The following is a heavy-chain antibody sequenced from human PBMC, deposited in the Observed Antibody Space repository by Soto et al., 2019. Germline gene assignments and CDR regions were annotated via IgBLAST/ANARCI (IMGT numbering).Heavy chain of an antibody. CDR1: GFTFSSYE. CDR2: ISSSGSTI. D-gene: IGHD1-26*01. Sequence: PGGSLRLSCAASGFTFSSYEMNWVRQAPGKGLEWVSYISSSGSTIYYADSVKGRFTISRDNAKNSLYLQMNSLRAEDTAVYYCARCSNGQDGGSHYPPHFDYWGQGTLVTVSS. V-gene: IGHV3-48*03. CDR3: ARCSNGQDGGSHYPPHFDY. J-gene: IGHJ4*02.